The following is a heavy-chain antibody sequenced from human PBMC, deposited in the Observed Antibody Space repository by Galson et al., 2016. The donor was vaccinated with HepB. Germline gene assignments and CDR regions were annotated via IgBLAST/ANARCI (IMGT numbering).Heavy chain of an antibody. V-gene: IGHV3-30*03. CDR3: ARGSTVTLAFGY. J-gene: IGHJ4*02. D-gene: IGHD4-17*01. Sequence: SLRLSCAASGFRFNTYGMYWVRQAPGKGLEWVTVISFDGSTKYYADSVRGRFTVSKDISKNTLYLQMNSLRDEDTAVYYCARGSTVTLAFGYWGQGTLVTVSS. CDR2: ISFDGSTK. CDR1: GFRFNTYG.